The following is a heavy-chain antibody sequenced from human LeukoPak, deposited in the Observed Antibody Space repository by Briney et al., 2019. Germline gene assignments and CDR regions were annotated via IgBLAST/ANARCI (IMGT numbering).Heavy chain of an antibody. Sequence: SETLFLTCAVSGGSISSSNWWSWVRQPPGKGLEWIGEIYHSGSTNYNPSLKSRVTISVDTSKNQFSLKLSSVTAADTAVYYCARRQRRPKQWLVRGYFDYWGQGTLVTVSS. V-gene: IGHV4-4*02. CDR1: GGSISSSNW. D-gene: IGHD6-19*01. J-gene: IGHJ4*02. CDR2: IYHSGST. CDR3: ARRQRRPKQWLVRGYFDY.